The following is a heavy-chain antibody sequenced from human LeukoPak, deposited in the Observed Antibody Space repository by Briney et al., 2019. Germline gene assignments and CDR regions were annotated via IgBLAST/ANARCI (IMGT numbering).Heavy chain of an antibody. CDR3: ARVGTSYYYYYGMDV. CDR1: GFSFVNHW. CDR2: IKQDGSET. Sequence: GGSLRLSCAASGFSFVNHWMSWVRQAPGKGLEWLANIKQDGSETYYLDSVKGRFTISRDNAKNSLYLQMNSLRAEDTAVYYCARVGTSYYYYYGMDVWGQGTTVTVSS. D-gene: IGHD1-1*01. V-gene: IGHV3-7*01. J-gene: IGHJ6*02.